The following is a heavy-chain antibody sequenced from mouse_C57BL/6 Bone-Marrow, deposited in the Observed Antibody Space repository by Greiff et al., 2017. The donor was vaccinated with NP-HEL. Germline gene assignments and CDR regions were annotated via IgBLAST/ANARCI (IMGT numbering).Heavy chain of an antibody. D-gene: IGHD1-1*01. J-gene: IGHJ3*01. CDR3: ARNAYYCRSCEFAY. Sequence: QVQLQQPGAELVKPGASVKLSCKASGYTFTTYWMQWVKQRPGQGLEWIGEIDPSDSYTNYNQKFKGKATLTVDTSSSTANMQLSRLTSEDSAVYYCARNAYYCRSCEFAYWGQGTLVTVSA. CDR2: IDPSDSYT. CDR1: GYTFTTYW. V-gene: IGHV1-50*01.